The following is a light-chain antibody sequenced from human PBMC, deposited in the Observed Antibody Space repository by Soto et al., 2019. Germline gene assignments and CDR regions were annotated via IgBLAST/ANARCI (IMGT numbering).Light chain of an antibody. CDR2: EVN. Sequence: QSALTQPDSVSGSPGQSITISCTGTSSDIGDYNYGSWYQLHPDKSPKVMIYEVNNRPSGVSDRFSGSKSGNTASLTITGIQAEDEADYYCSSYTSSSTLYVFGAGTKLTVL. V-gene: IGLV2-14*01. CDR1: SSDIGDYNY. J-gene: IGLJ1*01. CDR3: SSYTSSSTLYV.